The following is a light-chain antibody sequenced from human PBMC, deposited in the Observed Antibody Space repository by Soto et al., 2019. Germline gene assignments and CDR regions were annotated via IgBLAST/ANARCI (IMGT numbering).Light chain of an antibody. J-gene: IGKJ2*03. CDR3: QQSYITLYS. V-gene: IGKV1-39*01. CDR1: QSISTN. CDR2: GAS. Sequence: DIQMTQSPSSLSASVGDRVTITCRASQSISTNLSLYQKKPGKAPKLLISGASSLQSGVPSRFSGSGSGTDFSLTISSLQPEDFAIYFCQQSYITLYSFGQGTNLEIK.